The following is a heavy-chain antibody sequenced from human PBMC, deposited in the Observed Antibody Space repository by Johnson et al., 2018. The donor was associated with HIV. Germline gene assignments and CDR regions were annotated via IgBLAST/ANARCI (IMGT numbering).Heavy chain of an antibody. CDR3: VKDLTYGDYEGDAFDI. V-gene: IGHV3-23*04. J-gene: IGHJ3*02. CDR2: VSGSGGST. CDR1: GFTFSSYT. D-gene: IGHD4-17*01. Sequence: QLVESGGGLVQPGGSLRLSCAASGFTFSSYTMNWVRQAPGKGLEWVSGVSGSGGSTYYADYVKGRFTISRDNSKNTLFLQMNSLRAEDTALYYCVKDLTYGDYEGDAFDIWGQGTMLTVSS.